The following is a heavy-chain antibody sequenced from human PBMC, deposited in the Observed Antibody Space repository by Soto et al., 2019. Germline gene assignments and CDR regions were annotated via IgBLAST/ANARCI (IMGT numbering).Heavy chain of an antibody. Sequence: QGQLVESGGDAVQPGRSLRLSCVGSGFTFSNHAMHWVRLAPGQGLEWVAYISYDGSNKAYGDSVQGRFTISRDNSKNTVILQMNSLRVEDTGVFHCAKEGRSYDEFWSGSVGSFDIWGRGTTVTVSS. V-gene: IGHV3-30*18. CDR2: ISYDGSNK. CDR1: GFTFSNHA. J-gene: IGHJ3*02. CDR3: AKEGRSYDEFWSGSVGSFDI. D-gene: IGHD3-3*01.